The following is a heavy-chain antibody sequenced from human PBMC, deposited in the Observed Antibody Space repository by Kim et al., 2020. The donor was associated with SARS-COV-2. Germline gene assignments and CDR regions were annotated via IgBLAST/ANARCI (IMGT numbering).Heavy chain of an antibody. CDR3: AKDTPWFGELLYGGWGY. D-gene: IGHD3-10*01. J-gene: IGHJ4*02. V-gene: IGHV3-23*01. Sequence: GGSLRLSCAASGFTFSSYAMSWVRQAPGKGLEWVSAISGSGGSTYYADSVKGRFTISRDNSKNTLYLQMNSLRAEDTAVYYCAKDTPWFGELLYGGWGYWGQGTLVTVSS. CDR1: GFTFSSYA. CDR2: ISGSGGST.